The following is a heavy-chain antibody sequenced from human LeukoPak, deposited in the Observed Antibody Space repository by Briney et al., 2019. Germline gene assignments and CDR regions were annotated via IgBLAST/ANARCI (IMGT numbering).Heavy chain of an antibody. CDR2: IYYSGST. D-gene: IGHD2-15*01. CDR3: AREGYCSGGSCYYYYGMDV. Sequence: PSETLSLTCTVSGGSISSYYWSWIRQPPGKGLEWLGYIYYSGSTNYNPSLKSRVTISVDTSKNQFSLKLSSVTAADTAVYYCAREGYCSGGSCYYYYGMDVWGQGTTVTVSS. J-gene: IGHJ6*02. V-gene: IGHV4-59*01. CDR1: GGSISSYY.